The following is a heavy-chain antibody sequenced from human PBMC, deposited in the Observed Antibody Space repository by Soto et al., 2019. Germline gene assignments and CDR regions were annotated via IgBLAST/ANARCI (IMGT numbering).Heavy chain of an antibody. CDR2: IDSNGGT. J-gene: IGHJ6*02. CDR3: ARDPYNWNWAYYYYGMDV. D-gene: IGHD1-7*01. CDR1: DDSSSNYK. V-gene: IGHV4-4*08. Sequence: PSETLSLTCTVSDDSSSNYKWSWIRQPPGRRLEWIGYIDSNGGTSYNPSLQSRITINPDTSKNQFSLQLNSVTPEDTAVYYCARDPYNWNWAYYYYGMDVWGQGTTVTVSS.